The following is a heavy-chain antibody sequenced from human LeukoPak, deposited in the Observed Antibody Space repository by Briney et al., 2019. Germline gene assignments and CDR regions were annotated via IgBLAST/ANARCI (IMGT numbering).Heavy chain of an antibody. J-gene: IGHJ4*02. CDR2: ISSSSSYI. CDR3: ARMAIRGSGSYYMCDY. V-gene: IGHV3-21*01. D-gene: IGHD3-10*01. Sequence: GGSLRLSCAASGFTFSSYSMNWVRQAPGKGLEWVSSISSSSSYIYYADSVKGRFTISRDNAKNSLYLQMNSLRAEDTAVYYCARMAIRGSGSYYMCDYWGQGTLVTVSS. CDR1: GFTFSSYS.